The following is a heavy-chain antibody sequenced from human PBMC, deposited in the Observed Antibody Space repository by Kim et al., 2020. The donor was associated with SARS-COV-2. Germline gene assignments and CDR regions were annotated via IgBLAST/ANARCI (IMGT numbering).Heavy chain of an antibody. CDR2: ISSSGSTI. CDR1: GFTFSSYE. V-gene: IGHV3-48*03. D-gene: IGHD3-16*01. CDR3: ARDRTRTYVWGSYGIDY. J-gene: IGHJ4*02. Sequence: GGSLRLSCAASGFTFSSYEMNWVRQAPGKGLEWVSYISSSGSTIYYADSVKGRFTISRDNAKNSLYLQMNSLRAEDTAVYYCARDRTRTYVWGSYGIDYWGQGTLVTVSS.